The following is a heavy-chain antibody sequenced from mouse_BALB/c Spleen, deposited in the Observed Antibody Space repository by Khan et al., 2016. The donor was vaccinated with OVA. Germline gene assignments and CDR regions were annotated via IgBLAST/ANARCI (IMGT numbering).Heavy chain of an antibody. CDR1: GYTFTSYT. CDR2: INPSNGYT. CDR3: VRDGAYHRNDGWFAY. Sequence: VQLQESGAELARPGASVKMSCKASGYTFTSYTIHWIKLRPGQGLEWIGYINPSNGYTNYNQKFKDKATLTADKSSTTAYMELSSLTSEDSALYDCVRDGAYHRNDGWFAYWGQGTLVTVSA. V-gene: IGHV1-4*01. J-gene: IGHJ3*01. D-gene: IGHD2-14*01.